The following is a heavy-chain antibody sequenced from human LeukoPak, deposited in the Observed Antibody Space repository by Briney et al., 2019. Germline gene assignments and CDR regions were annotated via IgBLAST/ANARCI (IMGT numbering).Heavy chain of an antibody. CDR3: ARRVYSWFDP. Sequence: GASVKVSCKASGGTFSSYAISWVRQAPGQGLEWMGGIIPIFGTANYAQKFQGRITITTDESTSTAYMELSSLRSEDTAVYYCARRVYSWFDPWGQGTLVTVSS. V-gene: IGHV1-69*05. CDR2: IIPIFGTA. CDR1: GGTFSSYA. J-gene: IGHJ5*02. D-gene: IGHD2-21*01.